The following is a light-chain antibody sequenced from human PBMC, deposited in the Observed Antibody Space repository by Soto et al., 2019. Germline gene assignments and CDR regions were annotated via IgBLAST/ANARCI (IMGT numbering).Light chain of an antibody. J-gene: IGKJ3*01. CDR3: LQATLWPPFT. CDR2: KVS. CDR1: QSLVSSDGNTY. V-gene: IGKV2-30*01. Sequence: DVVMTQSPLSLPVTLGQPASISCRSSQSLVSSDGNTYLNWFQQRPGQSPRRLIYKVSNRDSEVLDKFSSSESGTDFTLKIRRVEAEDVGVYYCLQATLWPPFTFGPGTKVDFK.